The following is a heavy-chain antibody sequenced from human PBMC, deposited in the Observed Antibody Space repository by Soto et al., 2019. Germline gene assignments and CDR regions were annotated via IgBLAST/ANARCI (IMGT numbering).Heavy chain of an antibody. D-gene: IGHD6-13*01. V-gene: IGHV2-5*02. CDR3: AYRQGYRGSWDSGWSAP. CDR2: IYWDDDK. Sequence: QITLKESGPTLVEPTQTLTLTCAFSGFSLSTSGVGVGWIRQSPGKALEWLAFIYWDDDKRYSPSLRTRLTIIMATSINRVVLIINNMDPVDTATYSCAYRQGYRGSWDSGWSAPWGQGTLVTVSS. J-gene: IGHJ5*02. CDR1: GFSLSTSGVG.